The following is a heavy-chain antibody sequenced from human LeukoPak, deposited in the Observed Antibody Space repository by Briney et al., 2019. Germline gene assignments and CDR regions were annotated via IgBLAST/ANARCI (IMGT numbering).Heavy chain of an antibody. CDR1: GFTFSTSA. Sequence: GGSLRLSCVVFGFTFSTSAMSWVRQAPGKGLEWVSGISESGGSTYYADSVKGRFTSSRDNSKNTLYLQMNNLRAEDTAAYYCAKGSFWGQGTLVTVSS. CDR2: ISESGGST. CDR3: AKGSF. V-gene: IGHV3-23*01. J-gene: IGHJ4*02. D-gene: IGHD3-10*01.